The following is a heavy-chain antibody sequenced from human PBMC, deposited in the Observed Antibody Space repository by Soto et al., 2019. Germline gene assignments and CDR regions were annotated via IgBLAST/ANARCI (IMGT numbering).Heavy chain of an antibody. CDR1: VGSVSSGSYY. CDR3: ARGPAYYYYSNGYYVVDY. J-gene: IGHJ4*02. D-gene: IGHD3-22*01. Sequence: PSETLSLTGTVPVGSVSSGSYYWSWFRQPPGKGLECIGYIYYSGSTNYTPSLKSRVTISVDTSKNLFSLKLSSVTAADTAVYYFARGPAYYYYSNGYYVVDYWGQGTLVTVSS. V-gene: IGHV4-61*01. CDR2: IYYSGST.